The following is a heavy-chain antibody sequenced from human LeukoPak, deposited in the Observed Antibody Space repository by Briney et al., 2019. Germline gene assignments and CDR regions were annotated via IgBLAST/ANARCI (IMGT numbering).Heavy chain of an antibody. D-gene: IGHD7-27*01. CDR1: GFTFSSSA. Sequence: GGSLRLSCAASGFTFSSSAMSWVRQAPGKGLEWVSGIGGSGAGTYYAVSVKGRFTVSRDNSKNTLYLQMNSLRAEDTAVYYCAKDGGLWVSAHWGDSWGRGTLVTVSS. CDR2: IGGSGAGT. CDR3: AKDGGLWVSAHWGDS. J-gene: IGHJ4*02. V-gene: IGHV3-23*01.